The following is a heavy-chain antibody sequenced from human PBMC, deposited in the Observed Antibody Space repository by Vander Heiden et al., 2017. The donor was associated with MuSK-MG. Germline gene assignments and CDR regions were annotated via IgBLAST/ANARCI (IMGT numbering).Heavy chain of an antibody. Sequence: EVQLVESGGGLVQPGGSLRLSCAASGFTFSSYAMSWVRQAPGKGLEWVSAISGSGGSPYYADAVKGRFTISRDNSKNTLYLQMNSLRAEETAVYYCAKDLVGGSRNWYDPWGQGSLVTVSS. CDR3: AKDLVGGSRNWYDP. D-gene: IGHD2-15*01. V-gene: IGHV3-23*04. J-gene: IGHJ5*02. CDR2: ISGSGGSP. CDR1: GFTFSSYA.